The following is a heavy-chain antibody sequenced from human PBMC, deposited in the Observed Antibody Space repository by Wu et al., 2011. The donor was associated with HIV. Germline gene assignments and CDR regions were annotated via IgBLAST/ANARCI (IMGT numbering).Heavy chain of an antibody. CDR1: GGNFRNYV. CDR2: IITMFGTA. Sequence: QVQLVQSGAEVKKPGSSVKVSCKASGGNFRNYVISWVRQAPGQGLEWMGGIITMFGTANYAQKFQDRVTITADKSTSTAYMELSSLRSEDTAVYYCARGVAATLLGPITYYGMDVWGQGTTVTVSS. CDR3: ARGVAATLLGPITYYGMDV. D-gene: IGHD2-15*01. V-gene: IGHV1-69*14. J-gene: IGHJ6*02.